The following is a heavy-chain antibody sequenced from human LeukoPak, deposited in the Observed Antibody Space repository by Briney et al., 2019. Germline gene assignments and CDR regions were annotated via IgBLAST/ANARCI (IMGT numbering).Heavy chain of an antibody. CDR1: GGSISSSNW. CDR3: ARDRYFDL. Sequence: SETLSLTCAVSGGSISSSNWWSWVRQPQGKGLEWIGEIYHSGSTNYNPSLKDRVTISVDKSKNQFSLKLNSVTAADTAVYYCARDRYFDLWGRGTLVTVSS. V-gene: IGHV4-4*02. J-gene: IGHJ2*01. CDR2: IYHSGST.